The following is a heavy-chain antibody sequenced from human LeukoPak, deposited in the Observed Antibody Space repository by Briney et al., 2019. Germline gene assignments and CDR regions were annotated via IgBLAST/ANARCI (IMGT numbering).Heavy chain of an antibody. J-gene: IGHJ4*02. V-gene: IGHV1-2*02. Sequence: ASVTVSCKASGYTFTGYYMHWVRQAPGQGLEWMGWINPNSGGTNYAQKFQGRVTMTRDTSISTAYMELSRLRSDDTAVYYCASFNRVAAAGTTGDYWGQGTLVTVSS. D-gene: IGHD6-13*01. CDR1: GYTFTGYY. CDR3: ASFNRVAAAGTTGDY. CDR2: INPNSGGT.